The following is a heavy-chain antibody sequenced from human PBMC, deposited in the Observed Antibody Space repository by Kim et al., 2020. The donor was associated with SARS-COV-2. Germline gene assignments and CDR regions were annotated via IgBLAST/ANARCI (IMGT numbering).Heavy chain of an antibody. CDR1: GYTFTSYD. CDR3: ARVRDYYGSGSYYRYYYYGMDV. V-gene: IGHV1-8*01. CDR2: MNPNSGNT. D-gene: IGHD3-10*01. J-gene: IGHJ6*02. Sequence: ASVKVSCKASGYTFTSYDINWVRQATGQGLEWMGWMNPNSGNTGYAQKFQGRVTMTRNTSISTAYMELSSLRSEDTAVYYCARVRDYYGSGSYYRYYYYGMDVWGQGTTVPVSS.